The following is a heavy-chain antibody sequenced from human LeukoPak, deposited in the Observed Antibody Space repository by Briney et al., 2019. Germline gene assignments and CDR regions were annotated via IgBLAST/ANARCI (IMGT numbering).Heavy chain of an antibody. D-gene: IGHD3-10*01. Sequence: KASETLSLTCSVSGGSISSYYWSWIRQPPGKGLEWIGAFYHGGSTYYNPSLKSRVTISVDTSKNQFSLKLSSVTAADTAVYYCARDVGSVITMVRGVIRWFDPWGQGTLVTVSS. CDR1: GGSISSYY. CDR2: FYHGGST. V-gene: IGHV4-59*04. CDR3: ARDVGSVITMVRGVIRWFDP. J-gene: IGHJ5*02.